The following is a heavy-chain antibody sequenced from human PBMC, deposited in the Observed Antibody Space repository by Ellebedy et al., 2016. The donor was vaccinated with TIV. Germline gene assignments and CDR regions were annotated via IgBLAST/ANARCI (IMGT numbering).Heavy chain of an antibody. CDR2: IYYSGST. D-gene: IGHD2-2*01. J-gene: IGHJ6*02. CDR1: GGSISSYY. CDR3: ARGPAAYYGMDV. Sequence: SETLSLXCTVSGGSISSYYWSWIRQPPGKGLEWIGYIYYSGSTNYNPSLKSRVTISVDTSKNQFSLKLSSVTAADTAVYYCARGPAAYYGMDVWGQGTTVTVSS. V-gene: IGHV4-59*01.